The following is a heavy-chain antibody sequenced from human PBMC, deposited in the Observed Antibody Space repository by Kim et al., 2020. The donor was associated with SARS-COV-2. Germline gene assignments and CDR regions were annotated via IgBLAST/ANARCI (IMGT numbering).Heavy chain of an antibody. CDR3: ADQDNNYGSRYFDL. CDR2: IYYSGST. J-gene: IGHJ2*01. CDR1: GGSISSSSYY. Sequence: SETLSLTCTVSGGSISSSSYYWGWIRQPPGKGLEWIGSIYYSGSTYYNPSLKSRVTISVDTSKNQFSLKLSSVTAADTAVYYCADQDNNYGSRYFDLWGRGTLVTVSS. V-gene: IGHV4-39*01. D-gene: IGHD4-17*01.